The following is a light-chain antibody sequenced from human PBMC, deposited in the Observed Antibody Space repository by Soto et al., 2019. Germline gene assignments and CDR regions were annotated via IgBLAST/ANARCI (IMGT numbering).Light chain of an antibody. CDR3: QHYNSYSEA. J-gene: IGKJ1*01. Sequence: DIQMTQSPSTLSASVGDRVSITCRASQTISTWLAWYQQKPGKAPKLLIYRASSLESGVPSRFSGSGSGTEFTLTISSLQPDDFATYYCQHYNSYSEAFGQGPKVDI. V-gene: IGKV1-5*03. CDR1: QTISTW. CDR2: RAS.